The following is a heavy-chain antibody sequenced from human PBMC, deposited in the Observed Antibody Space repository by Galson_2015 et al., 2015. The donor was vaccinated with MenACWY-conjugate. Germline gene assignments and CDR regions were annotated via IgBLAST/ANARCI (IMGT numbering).Heavy chain of an antibody. CDR2: INGDESTT. CDR1: GFTFSTYW. V-gene: IGHV3-74*01. CDR3: ARGVYDSSGYYFP. J-gene: IGHJ1*01. D-gene: IGHD3-22*01. Sequence: SLRLSCAVSGFTFSTYWMHWVRQIPGKGLASVSCINGDESTTDYAASVKGRFTISRDNAKNSLYLQMNSLRAEDTAVYYCARGVYDSSGYYFPWGQGTLVTVSS.